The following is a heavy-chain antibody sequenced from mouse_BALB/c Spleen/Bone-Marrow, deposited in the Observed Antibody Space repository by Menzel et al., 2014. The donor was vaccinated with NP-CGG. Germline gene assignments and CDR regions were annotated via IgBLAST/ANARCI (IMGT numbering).Heavy chain of an antibody. CDR3: ARYSRTTAIPY. J-gene: IGHJ3*01. Sequence: DVQLQESGAELVKPGASVKLSCTASGFNIKDTYMHWVKQRPEQGLEWIGRIDPANGNTKYDPKFQGKATITADTSSNTAYLHLSSLTSEDTAVYCCARYSRTTAIPYWGQGTLVTVSA. V-gene: IGHV14-3*02. CDR2: IDPANGNT. D-gene: IGHD1-2*01. CDR1: GFNIKDTY.